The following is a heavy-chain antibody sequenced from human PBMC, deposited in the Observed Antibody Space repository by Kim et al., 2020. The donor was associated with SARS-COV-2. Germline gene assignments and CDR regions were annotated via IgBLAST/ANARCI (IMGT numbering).Heavy chain of an antibody. CDR1: GYTFTSYG. Sequence: ASVKVSCKASGYTFTSYGISWVRQAPGQGLEWMGWISAYNGNTNYAQKLQGRVTMTTDTSTSTAYMELRSLRSDDTAVYYCARGRLRVQLWDANDYWGQGTLVTVSS. CDR3: ARGRLRVQLWDANDY. J-gene: IGHJ4*02. CDR2: ISAYNGNT. V-gene: IGHV1-18*01. D-gene: IGHD5-18*01.